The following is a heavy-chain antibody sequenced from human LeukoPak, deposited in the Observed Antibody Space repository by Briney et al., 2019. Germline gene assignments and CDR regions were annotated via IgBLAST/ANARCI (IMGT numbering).Heavy chain of an antibody. CDR3: AGAYCGGDCYAGVAFCI. CDR1: GFPFSSYR. V-gene: IGHV3-21*01. Sequence: PSGNLRLSCAASGFPFSSYRMNRVRQAPGKGLEWVSNISSSSTFIFYEDSVKGRFTISRDNAKNSLDLQVNSLRAEDTAVYYCAGAYCGGDCYAGVAFCIWGQGTMVTVSS. J-gene: IGHJ3*02. D-gene: IGHD2-21*02. CDR2: ISSSSTFI.